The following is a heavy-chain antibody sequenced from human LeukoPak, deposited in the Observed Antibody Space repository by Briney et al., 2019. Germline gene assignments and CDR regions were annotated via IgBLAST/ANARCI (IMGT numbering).Heavy chain of an antibody. CDR2: VYYSGST. CDR3: ARGSGEVATISEAFDI. CDR1: GGSMNNFF. J-gene: IGHJ3*02. D-gene: IGHD5-24*01. Sequence: PSETLSLTCIVSGGSMNNFFWNWNRQSPGKRPEWNGYVYYSGSTKYNPSLERRVTISLDTSKNQFSLRLTSVTAADTAVYYCARGSGEVATISEAFDIWGQGTAVTVSS. V-gene: IGHV4-59*01.